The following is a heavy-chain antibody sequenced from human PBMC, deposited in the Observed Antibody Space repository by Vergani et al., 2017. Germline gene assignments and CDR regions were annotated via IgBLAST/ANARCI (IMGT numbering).Heavy chain of an antibody. V-gene: IGHV4-59*01. J-gene: IGHJ5*02. CDR1: GGSISSYY. CDR3: ARDRVGAVNWFDP. CDR2: IYYSGST. D-gene: IGHD1-26*01. Sequence: QVQLQESGPGLVKPSETLSLTCTVSGGSISSYYWSWIRQPPGKGLEWIWYIYYSGSTNYNTSLRTRVTISVATSKNQFSLKLSSVTAADTAVYYCARDRVGAVNWFDPWGQGTLVTVSS.